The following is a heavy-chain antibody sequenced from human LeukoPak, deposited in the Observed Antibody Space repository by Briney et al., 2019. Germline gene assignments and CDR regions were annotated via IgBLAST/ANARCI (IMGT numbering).Heavy chain of an antibody. Sequence: SETLSLTCTVSGGSISSSSYYWGWIRQPPGKGLEWIGRIYYSGSTYYNPSLKSRVTISVDTSKNQFSLKLSSVTAADTAVYYCARAVAAAQPHYFDYWGQGTLVTVSS. V-gene: IGHV4-39*01. J-gene: IGHJ4*02. CDR2: IYYSGST. CDR1: GGSISSSSYY. D-gene: IGHD2-15*01. CDR3: ARAVAAAQPHYFDY.